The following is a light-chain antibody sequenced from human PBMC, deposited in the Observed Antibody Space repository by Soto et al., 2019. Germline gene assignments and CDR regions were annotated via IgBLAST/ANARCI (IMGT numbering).Light chain of an antibody. Sequence: LTXPASVSGSPGQSITISCTGTSSDVGGYNYVSWYQQHPGKAPKLMIYAVTDRPSGVSSRFSGSKSGNTASLAISGLQAEDEADYYCSSYTSSSTLFGTGTKVTVL. CDR2: AVT. J-gene: IGLJ1*01. CDR1: SSDVGGYNY. CDR3: SSYTSSSTL. V-gene: IGLV2-14*01.